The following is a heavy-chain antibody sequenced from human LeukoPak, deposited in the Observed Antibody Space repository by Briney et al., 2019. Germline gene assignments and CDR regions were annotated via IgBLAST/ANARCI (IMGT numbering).Heavy chain of an antibody. CDR2: IDHSGTT. V-gene: IGHV4-34*01. Sequence: SETLSLTCAVYGGSFSGYQWSGIGQPPAKGLNWMGEIDHSGTTTYNPPLTRRGAISVDTSKSHFSLDLFSVTAAATAVYYCARGSGGHPTVYYYYSYMDVWDTGTTVTVSS. J-gene: IGHJ6*03. D-gene: IGHD1-26*01. CDR3: ARGSGGHPTVYYYYSYMDV. CDR1: GGSFSGYQ.